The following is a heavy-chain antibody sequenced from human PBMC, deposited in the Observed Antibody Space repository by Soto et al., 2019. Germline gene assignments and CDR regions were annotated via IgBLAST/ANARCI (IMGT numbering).Heavy chain of an antibody. Sequence: GGSLRLSCAASGFTFSSYAMSWVRQAPGKGLEWVSAISGSGGSTYYADSVKGRFTISRDNPKNTLYLQMNSLRAEDTAVYYCAKDGGSYPCLDYWGQGTLVTSPQ. CDR3: AKDGGSYPCLDY. CDR1: GFTFSSYA. CDR2: ISGSGGST. J-gene: IGHJ4*02. V-gene: IGHV3-23*01. D-gene: IGHD1-26*01.